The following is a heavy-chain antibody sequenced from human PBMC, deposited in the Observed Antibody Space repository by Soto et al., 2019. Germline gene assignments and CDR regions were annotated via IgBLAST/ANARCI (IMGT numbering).Heavy chain of an antibody. J-gene: IGHJ6*02. V-gene: IGHV3-30-3*01. CDR2: ISYDGSNK. Sequence: PGGSLRLSCAASGFTFSSYAMHWVRQAPGEGLEWVAVISYDGSNKYYADSVKGRFTISRDNSKNTLYLQMNSLRAEDTAVYYCASDWLGGAVAGKFYYGMDVWGQGTTVTVSS. CDR1: GFTFSSYA. CDR3: ASDWLGGAVAGKFYYGMDV. D-gene: IGHD6-19*01.